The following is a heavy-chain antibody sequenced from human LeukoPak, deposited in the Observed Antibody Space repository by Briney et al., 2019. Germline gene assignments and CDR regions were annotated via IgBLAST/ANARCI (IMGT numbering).Heavy chain of an antibody. Sequence: RGGSLRLSCAASGFTFSTYWMGWVRQSPGKGLEWVANIKQDGSEKHYVDSVKGRFTISRDNAKNSLYLQMNSLRAEDTAVYYCARVGDNDAFDIWGQGTMVTVSS. J-gene: IGHJ3*02. D-gene: IGHD3-16*01. V-gene: IGHV3-7*01. CDR3: ARVGDNDAFDI. CDR1: GFTFSTYW. CDR2: IKQDGSEK.